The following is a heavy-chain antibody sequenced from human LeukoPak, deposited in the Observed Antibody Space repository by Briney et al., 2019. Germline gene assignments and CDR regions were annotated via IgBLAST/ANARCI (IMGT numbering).Heavy chain of an antibody. CDR3: ARGSRPVYNLLTGKRYFDY. V-gene: IGHV1-46*01. CDR1: GYTFTSYY. Sequence: ASVKVSCKASGYTFTSYYMHWVRQAPGQGLEWMGIINPSGGSTNYAQKFQGRVTMTRDMSTSTVYMELSSLRSEDTAVYYCARGSRPVYNLLTGKRYFDYWGQGTLLTVSS. J-gene: IGHJ4*02. D-gene: IGHD3-9*01. CDR2: INPSGGST.